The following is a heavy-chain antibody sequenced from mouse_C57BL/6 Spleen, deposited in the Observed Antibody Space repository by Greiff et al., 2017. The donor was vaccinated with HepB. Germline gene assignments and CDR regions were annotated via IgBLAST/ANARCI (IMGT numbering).Heavy chain of an antibody. CDR2: IDPETGGT. CDR1: GYTFTDYE. CDR3: TIAIAY. V-gene: IGHV1-15*01. Sequence: VQLQQSGAELVRPGASVTLSCKASGYTFTDYEMHWVKQTPVHGLEWIGAIDPETGGTAYNQKFKGKAILTAAKSSSTAYMELRSLTSEDSAVYYCTIAIAYWGQGTLDTVSA. J-gene: IGHJ3*01.